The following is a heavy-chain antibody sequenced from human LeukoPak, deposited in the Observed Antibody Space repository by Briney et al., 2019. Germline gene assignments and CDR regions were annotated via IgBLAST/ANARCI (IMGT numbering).Heavy chain of an antibody. CDR2: IWYDGSNK. CDR1: GFIFSSYA. V-gene: IGHV3-33*01. D-gene: IGHD5-18*01. CDR3: ARGLGYSYGYGIDY. Sequence: PGGSLRLSCAASGFIFSSYAMHWVRQAPGKGLEWVAIIWYDGSNKYHADPVKGRFTISRDNSKNGLYLQMNSLRVEDTALYYCARGLGYSYGYGIDYWGQGTLVTVSS. J-gene: IGHJ4*02.